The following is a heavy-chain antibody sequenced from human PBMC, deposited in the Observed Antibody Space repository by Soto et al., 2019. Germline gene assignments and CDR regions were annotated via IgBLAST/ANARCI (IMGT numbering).Heavy chain of an antibody. CDR3: ARGILDAFDT. V-gene: IGHV4-34*01. Sequence: ASETLSLTCAVYGGSFSGYYWSWIRQPPGKGLEWIGEINHSGSTNYNPSLKSRVTISVDTSKNQFSLKLSSVTAADTAVYYCARGILDAFDTWGQGTMVTVSS. CDR1: GGSFSGYY. CDR2: INHSGST. J-gene: IGHJ3*02.